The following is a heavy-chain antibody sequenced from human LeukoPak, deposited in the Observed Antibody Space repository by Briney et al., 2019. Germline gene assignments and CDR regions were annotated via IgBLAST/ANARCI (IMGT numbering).Heavy chain of an antibody. Sequence: PGGSLRLSCAASGFTFSSYWMHWVRQAPGKGLVWVSRINSAGSSTIYADSVKGRFTISRDNAKNTLCLQMNSLRAEDTAVYYCARDRGENWFDPWGQGTLVTVSS. D-gene: IGHD2-21*01. V-gene: IGHV3-74*01. CDR3: ARDRGENWFDP. CDR2: INSAGSST. J-gene: IGHJ5*02. CDR1: GFTFSSYW.